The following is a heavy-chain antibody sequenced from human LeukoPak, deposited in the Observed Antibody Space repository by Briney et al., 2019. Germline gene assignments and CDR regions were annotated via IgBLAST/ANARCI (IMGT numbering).Heavy chain of an antibody. CDR1: GYTFTSYY. Sequence: ASVKVSCKASGYTFTSYYMHWVRQAPGQGLEWMGIINPSGGSTSYAQKFQGRVTMTRDMSTSTVYMELSSLRSEDTAVYYCARDFREYSSSWYSLDYWGQGTLVTVSS. D-gene: IGHD6-13*01. J-gene: IGHJ4*02. V-gene: IGHV1-46*01. CDR3: ARDFREYSSSWYSLDY. CDR2: INPSGGST.